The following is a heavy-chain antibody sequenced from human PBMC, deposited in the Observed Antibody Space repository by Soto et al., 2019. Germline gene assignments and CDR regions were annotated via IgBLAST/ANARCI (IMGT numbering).Heavy chain of an antibody. CDR2: IIPIFGTA. CDR3: ARSYCSGGSCYWGDY. D-gene: IGHD2-15*01. CDR1: GGTFSSYA. V-gene: IGHV1-69*01. J-gene: IGHJ4*02. Sequence: QVQLVQSGAEVKKPGSSVKVSCKASGGTFSSYAISWVRQAPGQGLEWMGGIIPIFGTANYAQKFQGRVTITAVEYTSTAYMELSSLRSEDTAVYYCARSYCSGGSCYWGDYWGQGTLVTVSS.